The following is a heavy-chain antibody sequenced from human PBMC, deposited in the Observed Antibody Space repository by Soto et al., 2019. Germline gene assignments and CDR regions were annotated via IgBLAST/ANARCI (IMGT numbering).Heavy chain of an antibody. CDR1: GFTFSSYA. CDR3: AKAPYSSSWYYYGMDV. CDR2: ISGSGGST. J-gene: IGHJ6*02. Sequence: PGGSLRLSCAASGFTFSSYAMSWVRQAPGKGLEWVSAISGSGGSTYYADSVKGRFTISRDNSKNTLYLQMNSLRAEDTAVYYCAKAPYSSSWYYYGMDVWGQGTTVTVS. D-gene: IGHD6-13*01. V-gene: IGHV3-23*01.